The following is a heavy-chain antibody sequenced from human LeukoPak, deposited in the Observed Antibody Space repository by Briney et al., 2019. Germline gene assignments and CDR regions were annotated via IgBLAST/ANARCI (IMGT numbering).Heavy chain of an antibody. CDR1: GFTFGDYA. CDR3: TRVSSGDSLTHDY. J-gene: IGHJ4*02. CDR2: IRSKAYGGTT. Sequence: GGSLRLSCTASGFTFGDYAMSWVRQAPGKGLEWVGFIRSKAYGGTTEYAASVKGRFTTSRDDSKSIAYLQMNSLKTEDTAVYYCTRVSSGDSLTHDYWGQGTLVTVSS. V-gene: IGHV3-49*04. D-gene: IGHD2-21*02.